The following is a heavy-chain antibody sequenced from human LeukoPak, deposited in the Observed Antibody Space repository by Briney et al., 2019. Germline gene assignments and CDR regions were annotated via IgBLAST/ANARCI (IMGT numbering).Heavy chain of an antibody. V-gene: IGHV1-69*04. CDR1: GGTFTSYG. CDR3: AREGELGHFDY. CDR2: IIPILGIA. J-gene: IGHJ4*02. Sequence: SVKVSCKASGGTFTSYGVTWVRQAPGQGLEWMGRIIPILGIANYAQKFQGRVTITADSSASTAYMELSRLRSEDTAVYYCAREGELGHFDYWGQGTLVTVSS. D-gene: IGHD1-26*01.